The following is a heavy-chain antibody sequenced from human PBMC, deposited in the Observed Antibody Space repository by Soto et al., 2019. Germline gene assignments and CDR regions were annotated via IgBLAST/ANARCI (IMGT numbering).Heavy chain of an antibody. CDR2: IIPFFGTA. CDR1: GGTFSSYP. D-gene: IGHD1-26*01. CDR3: ARVGHITNYGMAV. V-gene: IGHV1-69*01. J-gene: IGHJ6*02. Sequence: QVQLVQSGAEVKKPGSSVKVSCEASGGTFSSYPINWVRQAPGQGLEWMGGIIPFFGTANYAQKFQGRVTITADDSTSTAYMELRSLRSKDTAVYYCARVGHITNYGMAVWGQGTTVTVSS.